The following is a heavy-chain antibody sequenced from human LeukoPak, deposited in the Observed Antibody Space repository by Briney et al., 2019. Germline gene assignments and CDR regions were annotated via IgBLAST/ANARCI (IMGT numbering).Heavy chain of an antibody. D-gene: IGHD3-10*01. J-gene: IGHJ4*02. CDR1: GFTFSSYG. CDR3: AKVSYGSGSLDY. V-gene: IGHV3-23*01. Sequence: GGSLRLSCAASGFTFSSYGMSWVRQAPGKGLEWVSAISGSGGSTYYADSVKGRFTISRDNSKNTLYLQMNSLRAEDTAVYYCAKVSYGSGSLDYWGQGTLVTVSS. CDR2: ISGSGGST.